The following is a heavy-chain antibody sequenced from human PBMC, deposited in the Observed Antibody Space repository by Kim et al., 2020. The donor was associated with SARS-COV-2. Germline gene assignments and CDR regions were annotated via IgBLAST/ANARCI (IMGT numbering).Heavy chain of an antibody. Sequence: YAAPVKGRFTISRDDSKNTLYLQMNSLKTEDTAVYYCTTGSSGWNDAFDIWGQGTMVTVSS. D-gene: IGHD6-19*01. J-gene: IGHJ3*02. CDR3: TTGSSGWNDAFDI. V-gene: IGHV3-15*01.